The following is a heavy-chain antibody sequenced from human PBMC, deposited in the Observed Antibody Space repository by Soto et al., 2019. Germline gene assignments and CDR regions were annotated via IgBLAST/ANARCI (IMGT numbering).Heavy chain of an antibody. CDR1: GGTLSSFA. Sequence: QVQLVQSGAEVKKPGSWVKFSCRASGGTLSSFAIAWVRQPLGQGLEWMGGIIPIFGTANYAQKFQGRVTITADKSTSTAYMELSSLRSEDTAVYYCARRGSAMAANFDYWGQGTLVTVSS. D-gene: IGHD5-18*01. CDR3: ARRGSAMAANFDY. CDR2: IIPIFGTA. V-gene: IGHV1-69*06. J-gene: IGHJ4*02.